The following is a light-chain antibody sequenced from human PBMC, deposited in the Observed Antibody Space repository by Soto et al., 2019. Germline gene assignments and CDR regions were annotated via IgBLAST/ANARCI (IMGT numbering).Light chain of an antibody. V-gene: IGLV2-14*01. CDR3: SSYTSGSTYV. CDR2: EVS. Sequence: QSVLTQPASVSGSPGQSITISCTGTSSDVGGYRYVSWYQQHPGKAPKLMIYEVSNRPSGVSNRFSGSKSGNTASLTISVLQAEDEADYYCSSYTSGSTYVFGTGTKVTVL. J-gene: IGLJ1*01. CDR1: SSDVGGYRY.